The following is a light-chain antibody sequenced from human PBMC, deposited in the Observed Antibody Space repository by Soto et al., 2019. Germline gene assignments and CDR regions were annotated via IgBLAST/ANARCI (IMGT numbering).Light chain of an antibody. CDR2: GAS. CDR3: QRYSDSTWT. V-gene: IGKV3-20*01. J-gene: IGKJ1*01. Sequence: DIVLTQSPGPLSLSPGEGPTLSCRASQAIRSTSLVWFQQKPGQAPRLLMYGASTRASDFPDRFSGRGFETDFTLTISEVEPEDCAVYHCQRYSDSTWTCGQGTRVEI. CDR1: QAIRSTS.